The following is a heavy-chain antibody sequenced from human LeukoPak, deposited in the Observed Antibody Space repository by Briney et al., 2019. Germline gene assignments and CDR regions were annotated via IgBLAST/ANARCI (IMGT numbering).Heavy chain of an antibody. J-gene: IGHJ5*01. V-gene: IGHV3-74*01. Sequence: GGSLRLSCAASGFSFNTHAMSWVRQAPGKGLVWVSRIKGDGSHTIYADSVKGRFTISRDNAKNTLYLQMKSLRTEDTAVYYCVRDWDHFDSDSWGLGTMVTVSS. CDR3: VRDWDHFDSDS. CDR1: GFSFNTHA. CDR2: IKGDGSHT. D-gene: IGHD3-9*01.